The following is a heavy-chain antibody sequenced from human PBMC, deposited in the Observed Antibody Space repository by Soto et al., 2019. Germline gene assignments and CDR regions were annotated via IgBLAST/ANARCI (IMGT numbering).Heavy chain of an antibody. V-gene: IGHV3-15*01. J-gene: IGHJ4*01. CDR1: GFIFSSAW. Sequence: GGSLRLSCAASGFIFSSAWMNWVRQAPGKGLEWVGRVISKANGGTIEYAAPVKGRFTISRNDSKNTLYLQMNSLKIEDTAVYYCTTDLRSDLQQSAYWGHGTLVTVSS. CDR2: VISKANGGTI. CDR3: TTDLRSDLQQSAY. D-gene: IGHD1-1*01.